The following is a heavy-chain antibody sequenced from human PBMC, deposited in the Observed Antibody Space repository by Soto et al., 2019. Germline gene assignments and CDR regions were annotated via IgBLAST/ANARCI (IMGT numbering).Heavy chain of an antibody. CDR3: AHAGYDSNGYAVTPLSAGHF. Sequence: QVQLVESGGGLVKPGGSLRISCAASGFTFSDYYISWIRQAPGKGLEWVSYIRSSGTIIYYADSVKGRFTISRDNAKNSMYMQMNSLRAESAGVYDWAHAGYDSNGYAVTPLSAGHFWGQGTLVTVSS. CDR2: IRSSGTII. J-gene: IGHJ4*02. D-gene: IGHD6-25*01. V-gene: IGHV3-11*01. CDR1: GFTFSDYY.